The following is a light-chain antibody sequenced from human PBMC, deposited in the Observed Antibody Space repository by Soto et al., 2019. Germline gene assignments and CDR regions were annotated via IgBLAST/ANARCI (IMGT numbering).Light chain of an antibody. J-gene: IGLJ1*01. CDR2: EVS. Sequence: QSVLTQPASVSGSPGQSITISCTGTSNDVGGYNYVSWFQQHPGKAPKLLISEVSNRPSGVSNRFSGSKSGNTASLTISGVQAEDEADYYCSSFTSTSTVVFGTGTKVTVL. CDR1: SNDVGGYNY. CDR3: SSFTSTSTVV. V-gene: IGLV2-14*01.